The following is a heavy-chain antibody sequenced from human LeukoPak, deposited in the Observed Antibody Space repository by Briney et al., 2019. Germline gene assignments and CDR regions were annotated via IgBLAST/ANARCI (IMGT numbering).Heavy chain of an antibody. CDR1: GYTFTGSY. Sequence: VSVKVSCKASGYTFTGSYMHWVRQAPGQGLEWMGWINPNNGGTKSAQKFQGRVTMTRDTSISTAYMEMRNLRSDAAAVYYCATSLNVTLIKCFDLWGRGNLVTVSS. CDR3: ATSLNVTLIKCFDL. CDR2: INPNNGGT. D-gene: IGHD3-10*01. V-gene: IGHV1-2*02. J-gene: IGHJ2*01.